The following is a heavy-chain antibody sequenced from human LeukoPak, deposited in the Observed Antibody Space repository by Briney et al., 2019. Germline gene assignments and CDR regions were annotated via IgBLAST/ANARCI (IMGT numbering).Heavy chain of an antibody. V-gene: IGHV1-69*06. Sequence: SVKVSCKASGGTFSSYAISWVRQAPGQGLEWMGGIIPIFGTANYAQKFQGRVTITADKSTSTAYMELSSLRSEDTAVYYCASFDPTYYYDRGGAFDIWGQGTMVTVSS. D-gene: IGHD3-22*01. CDR3: ASFDPTYYYDRGGAFDI. CDR2: IIPIFGTA. J-gene: IGHJ3*02. CDR1: GGTFSSYA.